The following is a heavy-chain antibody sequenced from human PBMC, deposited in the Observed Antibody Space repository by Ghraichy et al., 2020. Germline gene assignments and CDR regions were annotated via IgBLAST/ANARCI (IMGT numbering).Heavy chain of an antibody. V-gene: IGHV4-4*07. D-gene: IGHD2-8*01. CDR1: GGSISSYY. J-gene: IGHJ6*03. CDR2: IYTSGST. CDR3: ARDALNEDIVPPSPGVDDGHYMDV. Sequence: SETLSLTCTVSGGSISSYYWSWIRQPAGKGLEWIGRIYTSGSTNYNPSLKSRVTMSVDTSKNQFSLKLSSVTAADTAVYYCARDALNEDIVPPSPGVDDGHYMDVWGKGTTVTVSS.